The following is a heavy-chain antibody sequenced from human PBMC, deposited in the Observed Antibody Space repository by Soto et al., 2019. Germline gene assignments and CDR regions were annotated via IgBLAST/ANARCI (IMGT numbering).Heavy chain of an antibody. CDR1: GFTFSDYA. CDR3: AKRVGGDGWAPGY. D-gene: IGHD3-10*01. J-gene: IGHJ4*02. CDR2: IPYDGSNK. V-gene: IGHV3-30*18. Sequence: QVQLVESGGGVVQPGRSLRLSCAASGFTFSDYAMHWVRQPPGKGLEWVAAIPYDGSNKYYADSVKGRFTISRDNSKNTLYLQMNILRAEDTAVYYCAKRVGGDGWAPGYWGQGTLVTVSS.